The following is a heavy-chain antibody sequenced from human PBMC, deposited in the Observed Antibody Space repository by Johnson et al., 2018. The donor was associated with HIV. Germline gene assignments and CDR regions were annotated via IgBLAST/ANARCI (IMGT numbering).Heavy chain of an antibody. CDR3: ARATWSDDAFDI. V-gene: IGHV3-64*01. CDR2: ISSNGGST. Sequence: VQLVESGGGVVQPGRSLRLSCAASGFIFSSYAMHWVRQAPGKGLQYVSAISSNGGSTYYANSVKGRFTISRDNSRNTLYLQMGRLRVEDMAVYYCARATWSDDAFDIWCQGTMVTVSS. CDR1: GFIFSSYA. D-gene: IGHD2-8*01. J-gene: IGHJ3*02.